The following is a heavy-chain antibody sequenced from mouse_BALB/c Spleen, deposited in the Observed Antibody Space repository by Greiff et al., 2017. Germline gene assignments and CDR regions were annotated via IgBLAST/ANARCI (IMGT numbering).Heavy chain of an antibody. CDR1: GFTFSSYA. CDR2: ISSGGSYT. Sequence: EVQVVESGGGLVKPGGSLKLSCAASGFTFSSYAMSWVRQSPEKRLEWVAEISSGGSYTYYPDTVTGRFTISRDNAKNTLYQEMSSLRSEDTAMYYCARDGPYAMDYWGQGTSVTVSS. CDR3: ARDGPYAMDY. V-gene: IGHV5-9-4*01. J-gene: IGHJ4*01.